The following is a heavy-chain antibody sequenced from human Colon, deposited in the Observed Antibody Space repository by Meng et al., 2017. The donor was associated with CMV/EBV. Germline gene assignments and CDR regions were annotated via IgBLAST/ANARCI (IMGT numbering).Heavy chain of an antibody. CDR1: GGPVNSGSYY. D-gene: IGHD3-22*01. CDR2: IYYSGST. CDR3: ARGDYYDSSAVLRD. V-gene: IGHV4-61*01. J-gene: IGHJ4*02. Sequence: SETLSLTCTVSGGPVNSGSYYWSWIRQPPGKGLEWIAYIYYSGSTNYNPSLKSRVTISVDTSKNQFSLKLSSVTAADTAVYYCARGDYYDSSAVLRDWGQGTLVTVSS.